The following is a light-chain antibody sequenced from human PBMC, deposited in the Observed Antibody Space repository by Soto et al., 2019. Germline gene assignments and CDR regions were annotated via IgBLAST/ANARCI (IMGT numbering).Light chain of an antibody. V-gene: IGLV2-23*01. J-gene: IGLJ1*01. Sequence: QSALTQPASVSGSPGQSITISCTGTSSDVGSYNLVSWYQQYPGKAPKLMIYEGSKRPSGVSNRFSGSKSGNTASLTISGLQAEDEADYYCCSYAGNRTPNVFGTGTKVTVL. CDR1: SSDVGSYNL. CDR2: EGS. CDR3: CSYAGNRTPNV.